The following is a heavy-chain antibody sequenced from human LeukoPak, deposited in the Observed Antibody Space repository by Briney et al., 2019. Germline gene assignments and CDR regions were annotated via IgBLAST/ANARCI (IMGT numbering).Heavy chain of an antibody. CDR1: GLTFSTYS. J-gene: IGHJ5*02. D-gene: IGHD5-18*01. CDR2: ITSSSRII. CDR3: ARDLGYSYGFNWFDP. V-gene: IGHV3-48*01. Sequence: GGSLRLSCAASGLTFSTYSMIWVRQAPGKGLEWVSYITSSSRIIYYTDSVKGRFTISRDNSKNTLYLQMNSLRAEDTAVYYCARDLGYSYGFNWFDPWGQGTLVTVSS.